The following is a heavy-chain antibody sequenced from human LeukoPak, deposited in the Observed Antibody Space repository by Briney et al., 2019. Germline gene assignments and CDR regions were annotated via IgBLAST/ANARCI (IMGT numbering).Heavy chain of an antibody. CDR2: IYYGGST. Sequence: SETLSLTCTVSGGSISSYYWTWIRQPPGKGLEWVGYIYYGGSTNYNPSLKSRVTISVDTSNNQFSLKLTSVTAADTAVYYCAWPLIAARQSHDAFDIWGQGTMVTVSS. CDR1: GGSISSYY. J-gene: IGHJ3*02. CDR3: AWPLIAARQSHDAFDI. D-gene: IGHD6-6*01. V-gene: IGHV4-59*01.